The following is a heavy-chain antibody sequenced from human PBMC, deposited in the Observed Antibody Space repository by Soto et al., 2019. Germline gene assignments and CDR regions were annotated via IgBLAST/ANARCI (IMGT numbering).Heavy chain of an antibody. CDR3: ARESEDLTSNFDY. V-gene: IGHV3-21*06. CDR1: GFTFTRYS. J-gene: IGHJ4*02. CDR2: ISSTTNYI. Sequence: LRLSCAASGFTFTRYSMNWVRQAPGKGLEWVSSISSTTNYIYYGDSMKGRFTISRDNAKNSLYLEMNSLRAEDTAVYYCARESEDLTSNFDYWGQGTLVTVS.